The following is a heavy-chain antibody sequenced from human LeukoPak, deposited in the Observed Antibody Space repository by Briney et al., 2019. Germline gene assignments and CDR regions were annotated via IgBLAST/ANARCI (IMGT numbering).Heavy chain of an antibody. CDR2: IYYSGSTT. J-gene: IGHJ3*02. D-gene: IGHD4-17*01. Sequence: SETLSLTCTVFGGSINGYYWSWIRQPPGKGLEWIGYIYYSGSTTNYNPSLRSRVTISVDTSKNQFSLKLSSVTAADTAVYYCARQTTGDAFYIWGQGTMVTVSS. CDR1: GGSINGYY. V-gene: IGHV4-59*08. CDR3: ARQTTGDAFYI.